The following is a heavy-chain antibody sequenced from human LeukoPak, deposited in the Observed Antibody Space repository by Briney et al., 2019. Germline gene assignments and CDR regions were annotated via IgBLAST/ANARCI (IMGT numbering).Heavy chain of an antibody. CDR2: ISYDGSNK. J-gene: IGHJ4*02. CDR3: XXXXXXXXELLSTPIDY. V-gene: IGHV3-30-3*01. Sequence: PGGSLRLSCAASGFTFSSYAMHWVRQAPGKGLEWVAVISYDGSNKYYADSVKGRFTISRDNSKNTLYLQMNSLRAEDTAVYYCXXXXXXXXELLSTPIDYWGQGTLVTVSS. CDR1: GFTFSSYA. D-gene: IGHD1-26*01.